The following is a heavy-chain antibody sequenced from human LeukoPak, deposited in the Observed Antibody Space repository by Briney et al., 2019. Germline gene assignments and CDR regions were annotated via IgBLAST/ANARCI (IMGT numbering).Heavy chain of an antibody. CDR2: IYYNGST. J-gene: IGHJ5*02. D-gene: IGHD2/OR15-2a*01. V-gene: IGHV4-59*01. CDR3: AREVIAGQLNWFDP. Sequence: PSETLSLTCTVSGGSISSYYWSWIRQPPGKGLEWIGYIYYNGSTNYNPSLKSRVTISVDTSKNQFSLKLSSVTAADTAVYYCAREVIAGQLNWFDPWGQGTLVTVSS. CDR1: GGSISSYY.